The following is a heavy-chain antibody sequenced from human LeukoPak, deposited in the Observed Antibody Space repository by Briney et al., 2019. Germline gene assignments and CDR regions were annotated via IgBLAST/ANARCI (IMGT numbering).Heavy chain of an antibody. CDR1: GGSISSYY. CDR2: IYTSGST. CDR3: ARLLAGCPGGRCRAHFDY. J-gene: IGHJ4*02. D-gene: IGHD2-15*01. V-gene: IGHV4-4*07. Sequence: SETLSLTCTVSGGSISSYYWSWIRQPAGKGLEWIGRIYTSGSTNYNPSFKSRVTMSVDTSKNQFSLNLSSVTAADTAVYYCARLLAGCPGGRCRAHFDYWGQGTLVTVSS.